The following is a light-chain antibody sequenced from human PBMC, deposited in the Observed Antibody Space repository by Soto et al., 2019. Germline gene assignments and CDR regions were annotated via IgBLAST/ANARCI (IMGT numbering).Light chain of an antibody. Sequence: QSALTQPASVSGSPGQSITISCTGTSSDVGDYNYGSWYQQHPGKAPKLMIYEVSNRPSGVSNRFSGSKSGNTASLTISGLQAEDEADYYCSSYTRSSTLYVFGTGTKLTVL. J-gene: IGLJ1*01. CDR2: EVS. V-gene: IGLV2-14*01. CDR3: SSYTRSSTLYV. CDR1: SSDVGDYNY.